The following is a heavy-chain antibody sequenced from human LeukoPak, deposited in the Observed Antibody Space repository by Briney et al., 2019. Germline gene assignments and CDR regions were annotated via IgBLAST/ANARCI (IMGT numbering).Heavy chain of an antibody. CDR1: GFTGSSYY. D-gene: IGHD4-11*01. CDR2: IYSGGST. J-gene: IGHJ5*02. Sequence: GGSLRLCCEASGFTGSSYYMSWVRQAPGKGLHWVSVIYSGGSTYYADSVKGRFTISRDNSKNTLYLQMNSLRAEDTAVYYCASRATVTTDRFWFDPWGQGTLVTVSS. CDR3: ASRATVTTDRFWFDP. V-gene: IGHV3-53*01.